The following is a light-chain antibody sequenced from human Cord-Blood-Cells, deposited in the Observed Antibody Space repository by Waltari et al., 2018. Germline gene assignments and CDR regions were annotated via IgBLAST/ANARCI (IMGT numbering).Light chain of an antibody. CDR3: TSRDSSGNHLGM. J-gene: IGLJ3*02. V-gene: IGLV3-19*01. CDR1: SLRSYY. CDR2: GKN. Sequence: SSELTQDPAVSVALGQTVRITCQGDSLRSYYASWYQQKPGQTPVLVIYGKNNRPSGIPDRFSGASSGNTAAMTITWAQAEDEPDYDGTSRDSSGNHLGMFGGGTKLTVL.